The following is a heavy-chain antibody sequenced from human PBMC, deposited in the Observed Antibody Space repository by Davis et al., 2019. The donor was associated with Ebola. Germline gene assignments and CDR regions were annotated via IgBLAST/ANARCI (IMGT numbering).Heavy chain of an antibody. J-gene: IGHJ4*02. Sequence: GESLKISCAASGFTFSSYAMSWVRQAPGKGLVWVSRINSDGSSTSYADSVKGRFTISRDNAKNTLYLQMNSLRAEDTAVYYCARVHYGDPLGFDYWGQGTLVTVSS. D-gene: IGHD4-17*01. CDR2: INSDGSST. V-gene: IGHV3-74*01. CDR1: GFTFSSYA. CDR3: ARVHYGDPLGFDY.